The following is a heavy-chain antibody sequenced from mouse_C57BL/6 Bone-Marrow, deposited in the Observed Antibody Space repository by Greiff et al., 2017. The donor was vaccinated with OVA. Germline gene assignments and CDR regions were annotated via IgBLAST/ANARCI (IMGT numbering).Heavy chain of an antibody. CDR1: GFNIKDYY. V-gene: IGHV14-2*01. Sequence: DVKLVESGAELVKPGASVKLSCTASGFNIKDYYMHWVKQRTEQGLEWIGRIDPEDGETKYAPKFQGKATITADTSSNTAYLQLSSLTSEDTAVYYCAYGYDVEYYFDYWGQGTTLTVSS. CDR3: AYGYDVEYYFDY. CDR2: IDPEDGET. D-gene: IGHD2-2*01. J-gene: IGHJ2*01.